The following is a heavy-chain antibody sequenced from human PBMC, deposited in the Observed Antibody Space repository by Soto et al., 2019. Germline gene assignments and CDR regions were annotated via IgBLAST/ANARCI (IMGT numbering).Heavy chain of an antibody. CDR3: ARAYISGRYSDY. V-gene: IGHV4-34*01. CDR2: INHSGST. D-gene: IGHD6-19*01. CDR1: GGSFSGYY. J-gene: IGHJ4*02. Sequence: SETLSLTCAVYGGSFSGYYWSWIRQPPGKGLEWIGEINHSGSTNYNPSLKSRVTISVDTSKNQFSLKLSSVTAADTAVYYCARAYISGRYSDYWGQGTLVTVSS.